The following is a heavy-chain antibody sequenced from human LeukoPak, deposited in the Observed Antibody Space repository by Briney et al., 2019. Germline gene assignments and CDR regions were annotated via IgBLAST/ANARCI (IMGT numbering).Heavy chain of an antibody. V-gene: IGHV1-69*04. CDR1: GGTFSSYA. CDR3: ARSLTYYYDSSGYDY. CDR2: IIPILGIA. Sequence: ASVKVSCKASGGTFSSYAISWVRQAPGQGLEWMGRIIPILGIANYAQKFQGRVTITADKSTSTAYMELSSLRSEDTAVYYCARSLTYYYDSSGYDYWGQGTLVTVSS. J-gene: IGHJ4*02. D-gene: IGHD3-22*01.